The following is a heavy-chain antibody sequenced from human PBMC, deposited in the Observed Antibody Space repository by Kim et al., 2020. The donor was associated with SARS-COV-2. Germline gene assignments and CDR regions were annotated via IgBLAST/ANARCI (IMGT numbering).Heavy chain of an antibody. J-gene: IGHJ5*02. V-gene: IGHV1-69*01. CDR3: ARRHVVVAAQNWFDP. D-gene: IGHD2-15*01. Sequence: RNFQGRVRITADESTSTAYMELSSLRSEDTAVYYCARRHVVVAAQNWFDPWGQGTLVTVSS.